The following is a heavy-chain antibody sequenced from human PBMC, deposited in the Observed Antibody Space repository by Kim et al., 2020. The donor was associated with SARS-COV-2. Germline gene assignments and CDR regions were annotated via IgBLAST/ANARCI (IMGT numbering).Heavy chain of an antibody. V-gene: IGHV4-39*01. J-gene: IGHJ4*02. Sequence: SETLSLTCTVSGGSISSSSYYWGWIRQPPGKGLEWIGSIYYSGSTYYNPSLKSRVTISVDTSKNQFSLKLSSVTAADTAVYYCARRAEPTYYDILTGSGGEVDYWGQGTLVTVSS. CDR1: GGSISSSSYY. D-gene: IGHD3-9*01. CDR2: IYYSGST. CDR3: ARRAEPTYYDILTGSGGEVDY.